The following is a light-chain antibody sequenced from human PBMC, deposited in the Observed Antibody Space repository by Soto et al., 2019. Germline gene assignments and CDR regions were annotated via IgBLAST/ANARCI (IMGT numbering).Light chain of an antibody. CDR1: SSDVGGYNY. V-gene: IGLV2-14*03. J-gene: IGLJ2*01. Sequence: QSVLTQPASVSGSPGQSITISCTGTSSDVGGYNYVSWDQQHPGKSPKLMLYEVTNRASGISNRFSGSKSGNTASLTISGLQAEDETDYYGSSYTGSSVVFGGGTKLTVL. CDR2: EVT. CDR3: SSYTGSSVV.